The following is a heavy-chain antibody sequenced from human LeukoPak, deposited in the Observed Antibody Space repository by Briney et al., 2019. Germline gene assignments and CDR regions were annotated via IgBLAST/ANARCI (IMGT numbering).Heavy chain of an antibody. J-gene: IGHJ6*02. CDR1: GYSFTSYW. CDR2: IYPGDSDT. Sequence: GESLKISCKGSGYSFTSYWIGWVRQMPGKGLEWMGIIYPGDSDTRYSPSFQGQVTISADKSISTAYLQWSSLKASDTAMYYCARRFPFASLDYGGTRPHRGYYGMDVWGQGTTVTVSS. CDR3: ARRFPFASLDYGGTRPHRGYYGMDV. D-gene: IGHD4-23*01. V-gene: IGHV5-51*01.